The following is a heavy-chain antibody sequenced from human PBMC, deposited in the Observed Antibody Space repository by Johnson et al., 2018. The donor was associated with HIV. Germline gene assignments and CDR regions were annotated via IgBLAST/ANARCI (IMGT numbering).Heavy chain of an antibody. J-gene: IGHJ3*02. Sequence: QVQLVESGGGVVQPGRSLRLSCAASGFTFSNYAIHWVRQAPGKGLEWVAVISYDGSNKYYADSVKGRFIISRDNSKNTLYLQMNSLRAEDTAVYYCARGGYSSGLGPRDAFDIWGQGTMVTVSS. CDR3: ARGGYSSGLGPRDAFDI. CDR1: GFTFSNYA. V-gene: IGHV3-30*04. D-gene: IGHD6-19*01. CDR2: ISYDGSNK.